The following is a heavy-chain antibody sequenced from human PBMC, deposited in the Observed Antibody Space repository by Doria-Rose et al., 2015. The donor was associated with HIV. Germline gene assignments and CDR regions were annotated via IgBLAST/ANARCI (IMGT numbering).Heavy chain of an antibody. CDR1: GVSLSSPGMG. D-gene: IGHD6-13*01. CDR2: IFSDAER. Sequence: QVTLKESGPVLVKPTETLTLTCTVSGVSLSSPGMGVSWIRQPPGKALEWLANIFSDAERSYKTSLKSGLTISRGTSKSQVVLTMTDMDPVDTATYYCARIKSSRWYHKYYFDFWGQGTLVIVSA. J-gene: IGHJ4*02. V-gene: IGHV2-26*01. CDR3: ARIKSSRWYHKYYFDF.